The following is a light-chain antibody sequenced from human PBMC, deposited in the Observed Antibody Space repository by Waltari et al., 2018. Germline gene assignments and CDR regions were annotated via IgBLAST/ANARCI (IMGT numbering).Light chain of an antibody. CDR3: QVWDNGSDHSV. V-gene: IGLV3-21*03. J-gene: IGLJ3*02. CDR2: DGS. Sequence: SFVLTQPPSVSVAPGTTATITCGGTNIGTKDVHWYQQKQGLAPPLVVFDGSDRPTGIPERFSGSNSGNTATLTISRVEAGDEADYYCQVWDNGSDHSVFGGGTKVTVL. CDR1: NIGTKD.